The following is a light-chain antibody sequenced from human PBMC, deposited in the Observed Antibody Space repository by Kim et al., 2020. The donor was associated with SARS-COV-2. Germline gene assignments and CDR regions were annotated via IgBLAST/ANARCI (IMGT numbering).Light chain of an antibody. J-gene: IGKJ4*01. CDR2: AAS. Sequence: SASVGDRVTISCRASQGIANHLAWYQQRPGKVPKLLIYAASTLQSGVPSRFSGSGSGSDFTLTISALQPEDVATYYCQTYSSVPLTFGGGTKV. CDR1: QGIANH. V-gene: IGKV1-27*01. CDR3: QTYSSVPLT.